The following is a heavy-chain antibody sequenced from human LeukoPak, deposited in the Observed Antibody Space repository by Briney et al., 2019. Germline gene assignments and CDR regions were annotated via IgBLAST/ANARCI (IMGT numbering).Heavy chain of an antibody. CDR1: GFTFSSYA. CDR3: ARAHGGSYFAY. D-gene: IGHD1-26*01. J-gene: IGHJ4*02. V-gene: IGHV3-64*01. CDR2: ISSNGGST. Sequence: GGSLRLSCAASGFTFSSYAMHWVRQAPGKGLEYVSAISSNGGSTYYANSVKGRFTISRDNSKNTLYLQMGSLRAEYMAVYYCARAHGGSYFAYWGQGTLVTVSS.